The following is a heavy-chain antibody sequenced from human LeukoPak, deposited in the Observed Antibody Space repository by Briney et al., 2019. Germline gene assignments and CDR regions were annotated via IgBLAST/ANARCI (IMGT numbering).Heavy chain of an antibody. CDR2: ITGSGGRT. J-gene: IGHJ6*03. CDR1: GFTFSSYA. D-gene: IGHD3-16*01. Sequence: GGSLRLSCAASGFTFSSYAMNWVRQAPGKGLEWVSAITGSGGRTYYADSVKGRFTISRDNSKNTLYLQMNSLRAEDTALYYCARDWVITFGGAMDVWGKGTTVTVSS. CDR3: ARDWVITFGGAMDV. V-gene: IGHV3-23*01.